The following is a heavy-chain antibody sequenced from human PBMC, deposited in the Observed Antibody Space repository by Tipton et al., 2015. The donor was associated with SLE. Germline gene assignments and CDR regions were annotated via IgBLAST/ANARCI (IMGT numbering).Heavy chain of an antibody. CDR1: GGSISSSSYY. CDR3: GRARVGMGYVFDI. J-gene: IGHJ3*02. CDR2: FYHSANT. D-gene: IGHD5-24*01. V-gene: IGHV4-39*07. Sequence: TLSLTCTVSGGSISSSSYYWGWMRQAPGKELEWVGSFYHSANTYYNPSLTSRVTISADTSKNQFSLRLTSVTAADTALYYCGRARVGMGYVFDIWGQGTMVTVSS.